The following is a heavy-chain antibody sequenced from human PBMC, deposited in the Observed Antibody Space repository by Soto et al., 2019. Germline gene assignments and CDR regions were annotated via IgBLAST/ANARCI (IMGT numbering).Heavy chain of an antibody. CDR2: IYYSGST. V-gene: IGHV4-61*01. D-gene: IGHD1-7*01. CDR1: GGSVSSGSYY. Sequence: SETLSLTCTVSGGSVSSGSYYWSWIRQPPGKGLEWIGYIYYSGSTNYNPSLKSRVTISVDTSKNQFSLKLSSVTAADTAVYYCARDLIGGTTALDIWGQGTMVTVSS. J-gene: IGHJ3*02. CDR3: ARDLIGGTTALDI.